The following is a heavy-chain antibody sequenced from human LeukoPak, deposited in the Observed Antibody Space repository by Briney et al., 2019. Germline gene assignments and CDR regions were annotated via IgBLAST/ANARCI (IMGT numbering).Heavy chain of an antibody. V-gene: IGHV1-18*04. CDR2: ISAYNGNT. CDR1: GYTFTSYG. Sequence: ASVKVSCKASGYTFTSYGISWVRQAPGQGLEWMGWISAYNGNTNYAQKLQGRVTMTTDTSTSTAYMELRSLGSDDTAVYYCARDRAGYSSGWAFDYWGQGTLVTVSS. D-gene: IGHD6-19*01. CDR3: ARDRAGYSSGWAFDY. J-gene: IGHJ4*02.